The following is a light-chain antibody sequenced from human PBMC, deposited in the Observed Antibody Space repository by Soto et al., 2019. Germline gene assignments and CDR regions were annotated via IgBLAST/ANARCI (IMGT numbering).Light chain of an antibody. CDR2: EVT. Sequence: QSALTQPASVSGSPERAITISCTGTSSDVGGYNYVSWYQQHTGKAPTMIIYEVTNRPSGVSDRFSGSKSGNTAFLTISGLQAEDEADYFCTSYRDTSTLGVFXTGTKLTVL. CDR3: TSYRDTSTLGV. J-gene: IGLJ1*01. CDR1: SSDVGGYNY. V-gene: IGLV2-14*01.